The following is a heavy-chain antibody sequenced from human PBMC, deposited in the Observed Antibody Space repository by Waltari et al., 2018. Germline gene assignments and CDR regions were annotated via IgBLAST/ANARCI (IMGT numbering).Heavy chain of an antibody. CDR3: ATGGEYSSSSDY. CDR2: IYYSGST. V-gene: IGHV4-39*07. CDR1: GGSISSSSYY. J-gene: IGHJ4*02. Sequence: QLQLQESGPGLVKPSETLSLTCTVSGGSISSSSYYWGWILQPPGKGLEWIGSIYYSGSTYYNPSLKSRVTISVDTSKNQFSLKLSSVTAADTAVYYCATGGEYSSSSDYWGQGTLVTVSS. D-gene: IGHD6-6*01.